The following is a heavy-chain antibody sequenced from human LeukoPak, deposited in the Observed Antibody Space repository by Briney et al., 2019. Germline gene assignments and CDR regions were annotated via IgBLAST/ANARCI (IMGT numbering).Heavy chain of an antibody. D-gene: IGHD5-18*01. CDR1: GLSFSTYD. J-gene: IGHJ4*02. CDR2: IGSSTRTM. V-gene: IGHV3-48*03. Sequence: GGSLRLSCAASGLSFSTYDMTWVRQAPGKGLEWVSYIGSSTRTMYYAESLKGRFIISRDNAKNSLYLQMDSLRAEDTAIYYCAPLLYGYSYGPFHHWGQGTLVTVSS. CDR3: APLLYGYSYGPFHH.